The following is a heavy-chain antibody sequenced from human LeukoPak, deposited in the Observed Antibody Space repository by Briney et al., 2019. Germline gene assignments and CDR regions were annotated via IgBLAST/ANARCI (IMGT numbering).Heavy chain of an antibody. CDR3: ARHRYSSGYFSAFDI. V-gene: IGHV1-2*02. Sequence: ASVKVSCKASGYTFTGYYMHWVRQAPGQGLEWMGWINPNSGGTNYAQKFQGRVTMTRDTSISTAYMELSRLRFDDTAVYYCARHRYSSGYFSAFDIWGQGAMVTVSS. J-gene: IGHJ3*02. D-gene: IGHD3-22*01. CDR1: GYTFTGYY. CDR2: INPNSGGT.